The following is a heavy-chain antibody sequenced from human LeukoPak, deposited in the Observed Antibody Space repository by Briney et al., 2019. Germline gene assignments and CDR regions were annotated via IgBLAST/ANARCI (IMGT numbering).Heavy chain of an antibody. V-gene: IGHV3-21*01. CDR1: GFTFSSYS. J-gene: IGHJ4*02. Sequence: GGSLRLSCAASGFTFSSYSMNWVRQVPGKGLEWVSSISSSSSYIYYADSVKGRFTISRDNAKNSLYLQMNSLRAEDTAVYYCARVPGDPGWYYFDYWGQGTLVTVSS. CDR2: ISSSSSYI. CDR3: ARVPGDPGWYYFDY. D-gene: IGHD4-17*01.